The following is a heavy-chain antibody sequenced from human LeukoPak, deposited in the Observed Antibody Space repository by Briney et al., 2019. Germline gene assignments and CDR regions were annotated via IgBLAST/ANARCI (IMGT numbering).Heavy chain of an antibody. D-gene: IGHD3/OR15-3a*01. CDR2: INPTSGDT. J-gene: IGHJ3*02. CDR3: ARAGWTDAFDI. V-gene: IGHV1-2*06. Sequence: ASVKVSCKASGGTFSSYAISWVRQAPGQGLEWMGRINPTSGDTDYAQNFQGRVTMTRDTSITTAYMELSRLRSDDTALYYCARAGWTDAFDIWGQGTMVTVSS. CDR1: GGTFSSYA.